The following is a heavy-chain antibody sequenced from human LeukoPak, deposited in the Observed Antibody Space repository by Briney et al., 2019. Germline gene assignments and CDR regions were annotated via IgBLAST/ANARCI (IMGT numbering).Heavy chain of an antibody. CDR3: ARADWDTAMIDY. Sequence: GGSLRLSCAASEFTFSTYWMSWVRQAPGKGLEWVADIKQDGSEKYYVHSVKGRFTISRQNAKNSLFLQMNSLRAEDTAVYYCARADWDTAMIDYWGQGTLVTVSS. CDR2: IKQDGSEK. D-gene: IGHD5-18*01. V-gene: IGHV3-7*01. J-gene: IGHJ4*02. CDR1: EFTFSTYW.